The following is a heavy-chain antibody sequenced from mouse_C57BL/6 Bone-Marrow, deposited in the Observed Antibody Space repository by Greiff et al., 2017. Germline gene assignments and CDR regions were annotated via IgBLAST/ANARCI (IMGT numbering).Heavy chain of an antibody. Sequence: VQLQQSGAELVRPGTSVKVSCKASGYAFTNYLIEWVKQRPGQGLEWIGVINPGSGGTYYNEKFKGKATLTADKSSSTAYMQLSSLTSEDSAVYFCARVIYYYGSSYVYWYFDVWGTGTTVTVSS. CDR3: ARVIYYYGSSYVYWYFDV. V-gene: IGHV1-54*01. CDR2: INPGSGGT. J-gene: IGHJ1*03. CDR1: GYAFTNYL. D-gene: IGHD1-1*01.